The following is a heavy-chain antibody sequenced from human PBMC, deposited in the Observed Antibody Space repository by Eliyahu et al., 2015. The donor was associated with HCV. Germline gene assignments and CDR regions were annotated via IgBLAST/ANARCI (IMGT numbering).Heavy chain of an antibody. Sequence: QVQLQQWGAGLLKPSETLSLTCAVYGGSFSGYYWSWIRQPPGKGLEWIGEINHSGSTNYNPSLKSRVTISVDTSKNQFSLKLSSVTAADTAVYYCARGLEYSSFYNWFDPWGQGTLVTVSS. V-gene: IGHV4-34*01. J-gene: IGHJ5*02. CDR2: INHSGST. CDR3: ARGLEYSSFYNWFDP. D-gene: IGHD6-6*01. CDR1: GGSFSGYY.